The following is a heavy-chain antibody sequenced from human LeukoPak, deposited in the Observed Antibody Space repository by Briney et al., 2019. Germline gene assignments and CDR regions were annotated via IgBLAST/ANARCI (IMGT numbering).Heavy chain of an antibody. V-gene: IGHV3-7*01. J-gene: IGHJ4*02. CDR3: TKWSTSGSYYTE. CDR1: GFTFSSYW. CDR2: IRQDGGDN. D-gene: IGHD3-10*01. Sequence: GGSLRLSCAASGFTFSSYWMNWVRQPPGKGLEWVANIRQDGGDNHYVDSVKGRFTISRDNARNSLSLQMNSLRAEDTAVYYCTKWSTSGSYYTEWGQGTLVIVSS.